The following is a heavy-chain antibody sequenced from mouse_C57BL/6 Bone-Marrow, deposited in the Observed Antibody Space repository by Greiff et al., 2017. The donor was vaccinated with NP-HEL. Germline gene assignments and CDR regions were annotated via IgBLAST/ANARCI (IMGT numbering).Heavy chain of an antibody. D-gene: IGHD2-1*01. CDR3: ARGNAWFAY. CDR2: INPYNGDT. Sequence: VQLKQSGPELVKPGDSVKISCKASGYSFTGYFMNWVMQSHGKSLEWIGRINPYNGDTFYNQKFKGKATLTVDKSSSTAHMELRSLTSEDSAVYYCARGNAWFAYWGQGTLVTVSA. CDR1: GYSFTGYF. J-gene: IGHJ3*01. V-gene: IGHV1-20*01.